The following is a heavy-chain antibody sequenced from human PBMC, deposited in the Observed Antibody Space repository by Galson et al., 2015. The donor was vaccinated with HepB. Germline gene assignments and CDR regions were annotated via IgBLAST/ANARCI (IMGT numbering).Heavy chain of an antibody. CDR1: GYTFSKYG. J-gene: IGHJ5*02. CDR2: TSAYNGDT. D-gene: IGHD1-26*01. Sequence: SVKVSCKASGYTFSKYGISWVRQAPGQGLEWMGWTSAYNGDTNYAQKFQGRLTVTTDTSTSTASMELRSLKSDDTAAYYCARDQPIVGATRWFDPWGQGTLVTVSS. V-gene: IGHV1-18*01. CDR3: ARDQPIVGATRWFDP.